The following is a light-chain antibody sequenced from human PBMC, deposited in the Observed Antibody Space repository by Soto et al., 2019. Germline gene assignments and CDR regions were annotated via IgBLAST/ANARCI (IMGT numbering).Light chain of an antibody. CDR1: NLGGKN. CDR2: DDR. CDR3: QVWDNDTDNWV. J-gene: IGLJ3*02. Sequence: SYELTQPPSVSVAPGQTARITCGGNNLGGKNVHWYQQRPGQVPVLGVFDDRDRPSGIPERFSGSNSGNTATLTISKVEAGDEADYYCQVWDNDTDNWVFGGGTQLTVL. V-gene: IGLV3-21*02.